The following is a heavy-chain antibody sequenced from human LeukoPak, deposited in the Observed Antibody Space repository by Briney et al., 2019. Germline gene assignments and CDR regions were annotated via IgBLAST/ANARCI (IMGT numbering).Heavy chain of an antibody. V-gene: IGHV4-39*07. CDR2: IYYSGST. Sequence: PSETLSLTCTVSGGSISSSIYYWGWIRQPPGKGLEWIGSIYYSGSTYYNPSLKSRVTISVDTSKNQFSLKLSSVTAADTAVYYCAKRGSSWLFDYWAQGTLVTVSS. D-gene: IGHD6-13*01. CDR1: GGSISSSIYY. CDR3: AKRGSSWLFDY. J-gene: IGHJ4*02.